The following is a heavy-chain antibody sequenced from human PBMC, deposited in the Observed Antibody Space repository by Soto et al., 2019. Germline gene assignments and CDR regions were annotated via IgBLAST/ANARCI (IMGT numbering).Heavy chain of an antibody. D-gene: IGHD6-13*01. V-gene: IGHV2-26*01. J-gene: IGHJ5*02. CDR1: GFSLSNARMG. CDR2: IFSNDEK. CDR3: ARYMYSSSWCFDP. Sequence: QVTLKESGPVLVKPTETLTLTCTVSGFSLSNARMGVSWIRQPPGKALEWLAHIFSNDEKSYSTSLKTRLTTSKHTSNSQVVITMTNMDPVDTATYYCARYMYSSSWCFDPWGQGTLVTVSS.